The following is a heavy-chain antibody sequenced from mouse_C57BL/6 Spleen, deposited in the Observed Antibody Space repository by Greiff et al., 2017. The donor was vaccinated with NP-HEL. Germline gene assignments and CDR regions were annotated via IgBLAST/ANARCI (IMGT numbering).Heavy chain of an antibody. CDR3: ARIYDGYYPYAMDY. Sequence: EVKLVESGGGLVKPGGSLKLSCAASGFTFSDYGMHWVRQAPEKGLEWVAYISRGSSTIYYDDTVKGRFTFSRDNAKNTLFLQMTRLRSEDTAMYYCARIYDGYYPYAMDYWGQGTSVTVSS. CDR1: GFTFSDYG. V-gene: IGHV5-17*01. D-gene: IGHD2-3*01. CDR2: ISRGSSTI. J-gene: IGHJ4*01.